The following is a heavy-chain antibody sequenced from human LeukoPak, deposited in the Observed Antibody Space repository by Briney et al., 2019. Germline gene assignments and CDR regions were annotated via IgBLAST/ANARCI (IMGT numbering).Heavy chain of an antibody. CDR2: IYSVGTT. CDR3: ARKTDHRAGGDY. D-gene: IGHD3-16*01. V-gene: IGHV3-66*01. J-gene: IGHJ4*02. CDR1: GFTFNTYA. Sequence: GGSLRLSCAASGFTFNTYAMSWVRQAPGKGLEWVSLIYSVGTTAYADSVKGRFTVSRDNSKNTLYLQMNSLRAEDTAIYYCARKTDHRAGGDYWGQGTLVTVSS.